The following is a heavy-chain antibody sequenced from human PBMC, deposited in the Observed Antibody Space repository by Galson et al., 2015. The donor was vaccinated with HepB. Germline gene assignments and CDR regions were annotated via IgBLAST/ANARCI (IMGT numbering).Heavy chain of an antibody. Sequence: SLRLSCAASGFTFSSYGMHWVRQAPGKGLEWVAVIWYDGSNKYYADSVKGRFTISRDNSKNTLYLQMNSLRAEDTAVYYCARDQSGTGYYYYGMDVWGQGTTVTVSS. CDR2: IWYDGSNK. D-gene: IGHD6-13*01. CDR1: GFTFSSYG. V-gene: IGHV3-33*01. CDR3: ARDQSGTGYYYYGMDV. J-gene: IGHJ6*02.